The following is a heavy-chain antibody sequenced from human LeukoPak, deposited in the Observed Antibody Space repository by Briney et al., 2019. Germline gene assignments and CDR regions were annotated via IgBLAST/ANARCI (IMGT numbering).Heavy chain of an antibody. CDR3: SRENSVEDTAWWFDP. J-gene: IGHJ5*02. CDR1: GYTFTSYY. D-gene: IGHD4-23*01. V-gene: IGHV1-46*01. Sequence: ASVKVSCKASGYTFTSYYMHWVRQAPGQGLEWVGIINPCGGTTSYAQKFQGRITMTSDNSKNPDYMELSSLNSEDTAVYYRSRENSVEDTAWWFDPWGQGTLVTVSS. CDR2: INPCGGTT.